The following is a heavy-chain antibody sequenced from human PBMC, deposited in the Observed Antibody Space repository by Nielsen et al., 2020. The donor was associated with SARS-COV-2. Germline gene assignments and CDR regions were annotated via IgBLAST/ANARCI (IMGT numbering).Heavy chain of an antibody. CDR1: GGSISSYH. Sequence: SETLSLTCTVSGGSISSYHWSWIRQPPGKGLEWIGYIYYSGSTNYNPSLKSRVTISVDTSKNQFSLKLSSVTAADTAVYYCASSNTVYFDYWGQGTLVTVSS. V-gene: IGHV4-59*01. CDR2: IYYSGST. CDR3: ASSNTVYFDY. J-gene: IGHJ4*02. D-gene: IGHD4-17*01.